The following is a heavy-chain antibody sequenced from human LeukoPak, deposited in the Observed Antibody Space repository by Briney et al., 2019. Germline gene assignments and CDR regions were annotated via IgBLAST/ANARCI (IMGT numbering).Heavy chain of an antibody. D-gene: IGHD4/OR15-4a*01. Sequence: GESLKISCKGSGYSFTSSWIGWVRQMPGKGLEWMGIIYPGDSDTRYSPSFQGQVTISADKSISTAYPHWSSLKASDTAIYYCARRSSAHFDYWGQGTLVTVPS. CDR1: GYSFTSSW. CDR3: ARRSSAHFDY. CDR2: IYPGDSDT. J-gene: IGHJ4*02. V-gene: IGHV5-51*01.